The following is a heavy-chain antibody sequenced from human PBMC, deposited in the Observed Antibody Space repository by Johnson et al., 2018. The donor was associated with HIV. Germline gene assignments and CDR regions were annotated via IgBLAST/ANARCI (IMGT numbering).Heavy chain of an antibody. CDR3: ANLLTTVTSRWRSALDI. D-gene: IGHD4-17*01. CDR1: GFTFSSYA. Sequence: VQLVESGGGLVQPGGSLRLSCVASGFTFSSYAMSWVRQAPGKGLEWVSVISEGGNSAYYTDSVEGRFPISRDNSKNTLYLQMYGLRADDTAVYYCANLLTTVTSRWRSALDIWGQGTMVIVSS. J-gene: IGHJ3*02. CDR2: ISEGGNSA. V-gene: IGHV3-23*04.